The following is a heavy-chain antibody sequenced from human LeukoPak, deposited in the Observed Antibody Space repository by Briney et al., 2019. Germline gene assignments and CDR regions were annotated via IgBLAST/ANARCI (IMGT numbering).Heavy chain of an antibody. J-gene: IGHJ6*03. CDR1: GFSISNYI. D-gene: IGHD3/OR15-3a*01. Sequence: GGSLRLSCAASGFSISNYIMNWVRQAPGKGLEWVSSISASTTYIYYADSVKGRFTISRDNAKNALYLEMNSLRAEDTAMYNCTRDGLDHYYYYFIDVWGKGTTVTVSS. CDR2: ISASTTYI. V-gene: IGHV3-21*01. CDR3: TRDGLDHYYYYFIDV.